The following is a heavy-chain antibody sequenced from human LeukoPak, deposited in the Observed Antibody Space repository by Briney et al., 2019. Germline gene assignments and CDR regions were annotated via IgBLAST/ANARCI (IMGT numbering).Heavy chain of an antibody. J-gene: IGHJ2*01. Sequence: PSETLSLTCTVSGGSISSYYWSWIRQPPGKGLEWIGYTYYSGSTNYNPSLKSRVTISVDTSKNQFSLKLSSVTAADTAVYYCARRSSGYYYWYFDLWGRGTLVTVSS. CDR2: TYYSGST. D-gene: IGHD3-22*01. CDR3: ARRSSGYYYWYFDL. CDR1: GGSISSYY. V-gene: IGHV4-59*01.